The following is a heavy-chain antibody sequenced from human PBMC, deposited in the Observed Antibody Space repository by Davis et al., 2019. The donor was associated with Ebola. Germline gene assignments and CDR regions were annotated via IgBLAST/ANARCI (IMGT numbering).Heavy chain of an antibody. V-gene: IGHV4-34*01. D-gene: IGHD2-2*01. CDR1: GGSFSGYY. J-gene: IGHJ6*02. CDR2: INHSVST. Sequence: SETLSLTCAVYGGSFSGYYWSWIRQPPGKGLEWIGEINHSVSTNYNPSLKSRVTISVDTSKNQFSLKLSSVTAADTAVYYCARRPAIYYYYYGMDVWGQGTTVTVSS. CDR3: ARRPAIYYYYYGMDV.